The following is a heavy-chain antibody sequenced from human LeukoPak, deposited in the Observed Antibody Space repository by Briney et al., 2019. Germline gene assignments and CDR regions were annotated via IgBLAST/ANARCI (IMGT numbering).Heavy chain of an antibody. CDR1: GFTFSSYS. Sequence: GGSLRLSCAASGFTFSSYSMNWVRRAPGKGLEWVSYISSSSSTIYYADSVKGRFTISRDNAKNSLYLQMNSLRAEDTAVYYCANGDYERGDYWGQGTLVTVSS. CDR2: ISSSSSTI. CDR3: ANGDYERGDY. J-gene: IGHJ4*02. D-gene: IGHD4-17*01. V-gene: IGHV3-48*01.